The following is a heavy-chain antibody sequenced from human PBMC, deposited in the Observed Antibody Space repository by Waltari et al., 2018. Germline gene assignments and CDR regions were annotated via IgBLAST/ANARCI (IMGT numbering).Heavy chain of an antibody. D-gene: IGHD2-2*01. V-gene: IGHV3-23*01. CDR1: GFSFSSDS. Sequence: EVQLLESGGGLVQPGGSLSLPCAASGFSFSSDSMSWVSQAPGKGREWVLAIRVSGDATYFADSVKGRFTMSRDNSNNRLYLQMNSLRAEDTAIYYCAKDKAAIVYWFDPWGQGTLVTVSS. CDR3: AKDKAAIVYWFDP. J-gene: IGHJ5*02. CDR2: IRVSGDAT.